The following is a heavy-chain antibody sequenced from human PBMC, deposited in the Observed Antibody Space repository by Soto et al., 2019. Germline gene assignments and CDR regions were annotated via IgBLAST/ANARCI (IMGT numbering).Heavy chain of an antibody. CDR2: TYYRSKWYN. CDR3: ARGGFWSGYWTYYYYGMDV. D-gene: IGHD3-3*01. Sequence: PSQTLSLTCVISGDSVSSNSAAWNWIRQSPSRGLEWLGRTYYRSKWYNDYAVSAKSRITINPDTSKNQFSLQLNSVTPEDTAVYYCARGGFWSGYWTYYYYGMDVWGQGTTVTVSS. V-gene: IGHV6-1*01. J-gene: IGHJ6*02. CDR1: GDSVSSNSAA.